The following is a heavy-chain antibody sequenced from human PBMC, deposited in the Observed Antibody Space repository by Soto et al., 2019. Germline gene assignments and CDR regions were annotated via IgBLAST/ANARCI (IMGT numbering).Heavy chain of an antibody. Sequence: GGSLRLSCAASGFTVSSNYMSWVRQAPGKGLEWVSVIYSGGSTYYADSVKGRFTISRDNSKNTLYLQMNSLRAEDTAVYYCASLISGWAYFDYWGQGTLVTVSS. CDR1: GFTVSSNY. CDR2: IYSGGST. CDR3: ASLISGWAYFDY. J-gene: IGHJ4*02. D-gene: IGHD6-19*01. V-gene: IGHV3-66*01.